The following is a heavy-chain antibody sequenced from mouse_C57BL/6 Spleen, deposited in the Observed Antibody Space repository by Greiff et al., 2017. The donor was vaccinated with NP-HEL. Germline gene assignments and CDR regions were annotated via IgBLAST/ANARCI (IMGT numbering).Heavy chain of an antibody. CDR2: LDPSDSYT. J-gene: IGHJ2*01. Sequence: QVQLQQPGAELVMPGASVKLSCKASGYTFTSYWMHWVKQRPGQGLEWIGELDPSDSYTNYNQKFKGKSTLTVDKSSSTAYMQLSSLTSEDSAVYYCARETGTESFDYWGQGTTLTVSS. CDR3: ARETGTESFDY. CDR1: GYTFTSYW. D-gene: IGHD4-1*01. V-gene: IGHV1-69*01.